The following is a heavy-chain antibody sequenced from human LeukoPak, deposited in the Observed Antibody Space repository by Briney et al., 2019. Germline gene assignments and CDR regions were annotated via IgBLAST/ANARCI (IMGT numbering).Heavy chain of an antibody. CDR3: AKDLPGTPTVTTGVGYY. D-gene: IGHD4-17*01. J-gene: IGHJ4*02. CDR2: ISGSGGST. Sequence: HSGGSLRLSCAASGFTFSSYSMNWVRQAPGKGLEWVSAISGSGGSTYYADSVKGRFTISRGNSKNTLYLQMNSLRAEDTAVYYCAKDLPGTPTVTTGVGYYWGQGTLVTVSS. V-gene: IGHV3-23*01. CDR1: GFTFSSYS.